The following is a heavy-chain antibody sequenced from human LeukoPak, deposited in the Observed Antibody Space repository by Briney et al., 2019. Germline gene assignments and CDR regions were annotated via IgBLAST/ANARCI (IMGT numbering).Heavy chain of an antibody. J-gene: IGHJ4*02. CDR3: TRASGYSSGAVDY. V-gene: IGHV3-9*03. CDR2: ISWNSGSI. Sequence: GRSLRLSCAASGFTFDDYAMHWVRQAPGKGLEWVSGISWNSGSIGYADSVKGRFTISRDNAKSPLYLQMNSLRADDMALYYCTRASGYSSGAVDYWGQGTLVTVSS. D-gene: IGHD5-18*01. CDR1: GFTFDDYA.